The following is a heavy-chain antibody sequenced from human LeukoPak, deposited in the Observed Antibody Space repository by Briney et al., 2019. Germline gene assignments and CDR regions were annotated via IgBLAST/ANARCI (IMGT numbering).Heavy chain of an antibody. V-gene: IGHV1-69*01. J-gene: IGHJ6*03. CDR2: ITPIFGTA. CDR3: AGLNTVTYYYYYYMDV. D-gene: IGHD4-17*01. Sequence: SVKGSCKASGGTFSRRVLEWMGRITPIFGTANYAQKFQGRVTITADESTSTAYMELSSLRSEDTAVYYCAGLNTVTYYYYYYMDVWGKGTTVTVSS. CDR1: GGTFS.